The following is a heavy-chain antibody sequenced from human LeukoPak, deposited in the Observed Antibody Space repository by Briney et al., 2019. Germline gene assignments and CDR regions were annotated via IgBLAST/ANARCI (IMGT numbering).Heavy chain of an antibody. J-gene: IGHJ4*02. V-gene: IGHV4-59*01. CDR3: ARISPTHYYGSGSYYPGLAPFDY. D-gene: IGHD3-10*01. CDR1: GGSISSYY. CDR2: IYYSGST. Sequence: SGTLSLTCTVSGGSISSYYWSWIRHPPGKGLEWIGYIYYSGSTNYNPSLKSRVTISVDTSKNQFSLKLSSVTAAVTAVYYCARISPTHYYGSGSYYPGLAPFDYWGQGTLVTVSS.